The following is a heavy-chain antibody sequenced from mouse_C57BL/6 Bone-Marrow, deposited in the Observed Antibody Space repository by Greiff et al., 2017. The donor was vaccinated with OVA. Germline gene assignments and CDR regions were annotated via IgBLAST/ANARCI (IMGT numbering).Heavy chain of an antibody. D-gene: IGHD5-5*01. Sequence: VQLQQSGAELVRPGASVKLSCTASGFNIKDDYMHWVKQRPEQGLEWIGWIDPENGDTEYASKFQGKATITADTSSNTAYLQLSSLTSEDTAVYYCTTLPSCFAYWGQGTLVTVSA. J-gene: IGHJ3*01. CDR2: IDPENGDT. CDR3: TTLPSCFAY. V-gene: IGHV14-4*01. CDR1: GFNIKDDY.